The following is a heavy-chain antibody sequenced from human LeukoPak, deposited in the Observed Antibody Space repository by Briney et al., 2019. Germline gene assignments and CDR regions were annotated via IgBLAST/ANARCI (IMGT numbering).Heavy chain of an antibody. Sequence: SETLSLTCTVSNDSIPMYYWTCIRRPPGKGLEGIGYFGHSWSNKFNPFLNGPVSISRGTSHNFFFLTLSSVTAADTAVYFCARGPYSYDSSGAFDIWGQGTMVTVSS. CDR1: NDSIPMYY. CDR3: ARGPYSYDSSGAFDI. J-gene: IGHJ3*02. CDR2: FGHSWSN. V-gene: IGHV4-4*08. D-gene: IGHD3-22*01.